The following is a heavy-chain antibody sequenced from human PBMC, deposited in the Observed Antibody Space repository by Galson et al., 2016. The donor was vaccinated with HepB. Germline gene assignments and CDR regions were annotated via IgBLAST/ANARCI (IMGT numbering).Heavy chain of an antibody. D-gene: IGHD4-23*01. Sequence: SLRLSCAASGFAFGSHWMHWVRQVPGKGLVWVSRINSDGTISHYADSVKGRFTISRDNAKNTLYLQMNSRRVEDTAVYYCGRDHSVVLTTAYNWFDPWGQGTLVTVSS. V-gene: IGHV3-74*01. CDR3: GRDHSVVLTTAYNWFDP. CDR2: INSDGTIS. CDR1: GFAFGSHW. J-gene: IGHJ5*02.